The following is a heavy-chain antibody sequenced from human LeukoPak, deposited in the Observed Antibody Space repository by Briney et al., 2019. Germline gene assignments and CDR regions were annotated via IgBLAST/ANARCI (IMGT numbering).Heavy chain of an antibody. Sequence: GGSLRLSCAASGFTFSTYAMSWVRQAPGKWLEWVSCISGSGYSTYYADSVEGRFTISRDNFKSTLFLQMISLRAEDTAVYSCAKYYYDSSGYYDAAPLDSWGQGTLVTVFS. V-gene: IGHV3-23*01. CDR2: ISGSGYST. J-gene: IGHJ4*02. CDR3: AKYYYDSSGYYDAAPLDS. CDR1: GFTFSTYA. D-gene: IGHD3-22*01.